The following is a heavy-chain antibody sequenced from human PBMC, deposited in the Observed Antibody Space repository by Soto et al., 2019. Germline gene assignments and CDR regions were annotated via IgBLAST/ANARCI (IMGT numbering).Heavy chain of an antibody. CDR3: ARPLYSYGPMDV. J-gene: IGHJ6*02. CDR2: IYYSGST. D-gene: IGHD5-18*01. V-gene: IGHV4-61*01. CDR1: GGSISSGSYY. Sequence: SETLSLTCTVSGGSISSGSYYWSWIRQPPGKGLEWIGYIYYSGSTNYNPSLKSRVTISVDTSKNQFSLKLSSVTAADTAVYYCARPLYSYGPMDVWGQGTTVTVSS.